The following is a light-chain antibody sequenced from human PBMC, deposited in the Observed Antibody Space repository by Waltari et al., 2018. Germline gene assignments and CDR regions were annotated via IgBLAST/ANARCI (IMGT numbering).Light chain of an antibody. CDR3: SAWDSSLSAWV. J-gene: IGLJ3*02. CDR1: SNNVGNQG. V-gene: IGLV10-54*04. Sequence: QAGLTQPPSVSKDLSQTVTLTCTGHSNNVGNQGAAWLQQHQGRPPKLLSYRNNNRPSGISERFSASTSGNTASLTITGLQSEDEADYYCSAWDSSLSAWVFGGGTKLTVL. CDR2: RNN.